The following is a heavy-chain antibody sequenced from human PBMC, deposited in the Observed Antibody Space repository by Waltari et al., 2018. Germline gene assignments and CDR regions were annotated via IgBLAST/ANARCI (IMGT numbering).Heavy chain of an antibody. Sequence: EVQLLESGGGLVQPGGSLRLSCAASGFIFSSYAMSWVRQAPGKGLGWVSGISPGCGSTYYADSVKGRFTLSRDNSKNTVYLQMNSLRAEDTAVYYCAKPGESGWSGIQRQCADYWGQGTLVIVSS. D-gene: IGHD6-19*01. CDR1: GFIFSSYA. J-gene: IGHJ4*02. V-gene: IGHV3-23*01. CDR3: AKPGESGWSGIQRQCADY. CDR2: ISPGCGST.